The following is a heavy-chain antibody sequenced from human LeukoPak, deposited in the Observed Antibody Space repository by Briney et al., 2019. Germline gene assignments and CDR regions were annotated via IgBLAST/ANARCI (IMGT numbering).Heavy chain of an antibody. D-gene: IGHD6-19*01. J-gene: IGHJ4*02. CDR3: ARADSIAVAGTSVY. V-gene: IGHV1-3*01. CDR1: GYTFTSYA. CDR2: INAGNGNT. Sequence: ASVKVSCKASGYTFTSYAMHWVRQAPGQRLEWMGWINAGNGNTKYSQKFQGRVNITRDTSASTAYMELSSLRSEDTAVYYCARADSIAVAGTSVYWGQGTLVTVSS.